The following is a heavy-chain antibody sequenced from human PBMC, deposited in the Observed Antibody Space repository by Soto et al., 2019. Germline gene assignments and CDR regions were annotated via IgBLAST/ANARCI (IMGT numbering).Heavy chain of an antibody. J-gene: IGHJ6*03. CDR1: GGSFSGYY. Sequence: ETLSLTCVVYGGSFSGYYWSWIRQPPGKGLEWIGEINHSGSTNYNPSLKSRVTISVDTSKNQFSLKLSSVTAADTAVYYCARVRITMVRGVIITPYYMDVWGKGTTVTVSS. D-gene: IGHD3-10*01. CDR2: INHSGST. V-gene: IGHV4-34*01. CDR3: ARVRITMVRGVIITPYYMDV.